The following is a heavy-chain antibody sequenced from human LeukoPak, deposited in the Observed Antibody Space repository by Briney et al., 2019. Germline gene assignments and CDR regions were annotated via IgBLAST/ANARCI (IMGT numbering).Heavy chain of an antibody. CDR1: GYTFTGNY. V-gene: IGHV1-2*02. CDR2: INPNSGGT. Sequence: AAVKVSCKASGYTFTGNYMHWVRQAPGQGLEWMGWINPNSGGTNSVQKFQGRVTMTRDTSISTAYMELSRLRSDDTAVYYCAREHSGQGAPDYYYMDVWGKGTTVTVSS. CDR3: AREHSGQGAPDYYYMDV. J-gene: IGHJ6*03. D-gene: IGHD6-19*01.